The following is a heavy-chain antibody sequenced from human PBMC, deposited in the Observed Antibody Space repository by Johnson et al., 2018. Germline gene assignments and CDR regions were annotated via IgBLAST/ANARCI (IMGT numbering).Heavy chain of an antibody. J-gene: IGHJ6*03. CDR3: AEDGLAAPAYYYYYYYMDV. CDR2: ISYDGSNK. V-gene: IGHV3-30*18. D-gene: IGHD2-2*01. Sequence: QVQLVESGGGLVKPGGSLRLSCAASGFTFSRYSMNWVRQAPGKGLEWVAVISYDGSNKYYADSVKGRFTISRDNSKNALYLQMNSLRAEDTAVYYCAEDGLAAPAYYYYYYYMDVWGKGTTVTVSS. CDR1: GFTFSRYS.